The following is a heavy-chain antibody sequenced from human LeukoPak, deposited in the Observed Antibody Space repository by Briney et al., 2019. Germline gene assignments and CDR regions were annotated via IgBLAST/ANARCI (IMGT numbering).Heavy chain of an antibody. CDR1: GGSVSSGSYY. Sequence: SETLSLTCTVSGGSVSSGSYYWGWIRQPPGKGLEWIGYIYYSGSTNYNPSLKSRVTISVDTSKNQFSLKLSSVTAADTAVYYCARNRGWYAMDVWGQGTTVTVSS. V-gene: IGHV4-61*01. CDR2: IYYSGST. D-gene: IGHD6-19*01. J-gene: IGHJ6*02. CDR3: ARNRGWYAMDV.